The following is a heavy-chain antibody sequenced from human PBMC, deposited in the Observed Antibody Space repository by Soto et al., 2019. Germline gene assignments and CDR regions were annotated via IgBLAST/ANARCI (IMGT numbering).Heavy chain of an antibody. CDR1: GGSFSGYY. CDR2: INHSGST. V-gene: IGHV4-34*01. J-gene: IGHJ4*02. CDR3: ARGARNGKYVEARRYYFDY. D-gene: IGHD1-1*01. Sequence: SETLSLTCAVYGGSFSGYYWSWIRQPPGKGLEWIGEINHSGSTNYNPSLKSRVTISVDTSKNQFSLKLSSVTAADTAVYYCARGARNGKYVEARRYYFDYWGQGTLVTVSS.